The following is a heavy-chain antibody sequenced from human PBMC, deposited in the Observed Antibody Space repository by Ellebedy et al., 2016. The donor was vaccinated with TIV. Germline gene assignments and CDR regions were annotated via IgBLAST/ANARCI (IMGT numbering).Heavy chain of an antibody. CDR1: GFSFSDYY. D-gene: IGHD3-10*01. V-gene: IGHV3-11*01. CDR3: TGDVAVKAKRD. CDR2: ISNSGSTI. Sequence: GESLKISCAASGFSFSDYYMSWIRQAPGKGLEWVSYISNSGSTIYYADSVKGRFTISRDNAKKSLYLQMNSLRAEDTAVYYCTGDVAVKAKRDWGQGTLVTVSS. J-gene: IGHJ4*02.